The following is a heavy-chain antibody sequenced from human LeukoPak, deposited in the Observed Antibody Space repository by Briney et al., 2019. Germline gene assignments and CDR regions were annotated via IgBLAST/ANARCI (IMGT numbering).Heavy chain of an antibody. CDR3: ARAGPSDIVVVPAAYPPAFDY. Sequence: ASVKVSCKASGYTFTSYYMHWVRQAPGQGLEWMGIINPSGGSTSYAQKFQGRVTMTRDTSTSTVYMELSSLRSEDTAVYYCARAGPSDIVVVPAAYPPAFDYWGLGTLVTVSS. J-gene: IGHJ4*02. CDR1: GYTFTSYY. CDR2: INPSGGST. D-gene: IGHD2-2*01. V-gene: IGHV1-46*01.